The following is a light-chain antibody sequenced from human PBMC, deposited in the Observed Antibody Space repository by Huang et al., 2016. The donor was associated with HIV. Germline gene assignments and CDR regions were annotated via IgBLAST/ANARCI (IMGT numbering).Light chain of an antibody. CDR1: QSIGNN. J-gene: IGKJ5*01. Sequence: EIVLTQSPDFQSLTPKEEVTSTCRASQSIGNNLHWYQQKPDQSPKLLIKYASKSISGVRSRFSGSGSGTDFTLTIKSLEAEDAAAYFCHQSTSFQSITFGQGTRLEIK. CDR2: YAS. CDR3: HQSTSFQSIT. V-gene: IGKV6D-21*02.